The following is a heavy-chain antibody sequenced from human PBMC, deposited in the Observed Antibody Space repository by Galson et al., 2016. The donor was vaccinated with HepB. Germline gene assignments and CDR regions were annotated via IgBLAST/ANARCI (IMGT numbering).Heavy chain of an antibody. V-gene: IGHV4-39*07. CDR1: GASISNSNYY. Sequence: QVQLQESGPGLVKPSETLSLTCTVSGASISNSNYYWAWIRQPPGGGLEWIASIYYGGTTYYTPSLKSRVSISADTSKDQFSLKLNSVTAADTAVYYCARKEQYPPHHFDSWGRGFLLTVSS. J-gene: IGHJ4*02. D-gene: IGHD2-2*01. CDR3: ARKEQYPPHHFDS. CDR2: IYYGGTT.